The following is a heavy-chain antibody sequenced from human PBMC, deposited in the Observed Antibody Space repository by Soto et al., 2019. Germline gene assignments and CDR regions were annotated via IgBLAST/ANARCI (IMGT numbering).Heavy chain of an antibody. J-gene: IGHJ5*02. CDR3: AKGSIEYSASVDR. Sequence: EVQLLESGGGLVQPGGSLRLACAVSGFSFNSYAMVCVRQAPGKGLEWVSVISARGGSSYFADSVKGRFTISRDNSKNVLSLEMNNLRAEDTARYFCAKGSIEYSASVDRWGQGTLVLVSS. V-gene: IGHV3-23*01. CDR2: ISARGGSS. CDR1: GFSFNSYA. D-gene: IGHD5-12*01.